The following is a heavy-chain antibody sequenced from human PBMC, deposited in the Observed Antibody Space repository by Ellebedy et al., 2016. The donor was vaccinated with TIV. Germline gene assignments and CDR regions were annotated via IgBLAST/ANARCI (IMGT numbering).Heavy chain of an antibody. CDR2: INPSGGRT. V-gene: IGHV1-46*01. CDR3: ARVGDGSDY. CDR1: GYTFTRYY. Sequence: AASVKVSCKASGYTFTRYYIHWVRQAPGQGFEYIGIINPSGGRTSYAQKFQGRVTMTRDTSTSTFYMELSSLRSEDTAVYYCARVGDGSDYWGQGTQVTVSS. D-gene: IGHD2-15*01. J-gene: IGHJ4*02.